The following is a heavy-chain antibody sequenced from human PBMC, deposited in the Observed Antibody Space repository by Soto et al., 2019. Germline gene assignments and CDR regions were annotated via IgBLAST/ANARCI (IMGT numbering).Heavy chain of an antibody. V-gene: IGHV4-59*01. CDR2: IYYSGST. J-gene: IGHJ6*03. CDR3: ARYYGSGSYYSYYYYMDV. CDR1: GGSISSYY. Sequence: SETLSLTCTVSGGSISSYYWSWIRQPPGKGLEWIGYIYYSGSTNYNPSLKSRVTISVDTSKNQFSLKLSSVTAADTAVYYCARYYGSGSYYSYYYYMDVWGKGTTVTVSS. D-gene: IGHD3-10*01.